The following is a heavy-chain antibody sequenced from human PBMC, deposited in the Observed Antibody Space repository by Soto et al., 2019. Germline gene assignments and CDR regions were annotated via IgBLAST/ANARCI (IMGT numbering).Heavy chain of an antibody. CDR1: GGSFSGCY. J-gene: IGHJ6*03. CDR2: NTHSGST. Sequence: QVQLQQWGAGLLKPSETLSLTCAVYGGSFSGCYWSWIRQPPGKGLEWLGENTHSGSTNYNPSLTSRVTTSVDTAKDQFSRKRSSVTAADTAVYYCARGVGYTIFGYYYYRDVWGKGTTVTVSS. CDR3: ARGVGYTIFGYYYYRDV. V-gene: IGHV4-34*01. D-gene: IGHD3-3*01.